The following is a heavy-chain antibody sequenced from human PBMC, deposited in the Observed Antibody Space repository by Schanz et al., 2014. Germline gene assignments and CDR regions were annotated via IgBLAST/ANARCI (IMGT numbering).Heavy chain of an antibody. Sequence: QVQLVQSGAEVKKPGSSVKVSCKASGGTFSSSTLTWVRQAPGQGLEWMGKINPSSGTTRIAQNFQGRLTVTRDTSTSTVSMELSSLRSEDTAVYYCARGGFCDSTSFDAWGQGTLVTVSS. CDR1: GGTFSSST. CDR3: ARGGFCDSTSFDA. J-gene: IGHJ4*02. D-gene: IGHD2-2*01. CDR2: INPSSGTT. V-gene: IGHV1-46*03.